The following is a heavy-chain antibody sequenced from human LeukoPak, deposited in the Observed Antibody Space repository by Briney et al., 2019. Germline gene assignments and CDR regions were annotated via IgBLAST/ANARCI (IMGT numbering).Heavy chain of an antibody. V-gene: IGHV3-30*02. CDR1: GFTFSSYG. Sequence: GGSLRLSCAASGFTFSSYGMHWVRQAPGKGLEWVAFIRYDGSNKYYADSVKGRFTISRDNSKNTLYLQMNSLRAEDTAVYYCSKGVQKQQALNYFGFRGPGTLVAVSS. CDR2: IRYDGSNK. D-gene: IGHD1-1*01. CDR3: SKGVQKQQALNYFGF. J-gene: IGHJ4*02.